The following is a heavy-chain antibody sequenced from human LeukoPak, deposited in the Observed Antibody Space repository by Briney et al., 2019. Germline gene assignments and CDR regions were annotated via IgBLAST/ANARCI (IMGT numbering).Heavy chain of an antibody. CDR1: GFTFSSYA. CDR2: ISGSGGST. J-gene: IGHJ4*02. CDR3: AKGTVLLWFGELLEGLEDY. Sequence: GGSLRLSCAASGFTFSSYAMSWVRQAPGKGLEWVSAISGSGGSTYYADSVKGRFTISRDNSKNTLYLQMNSLRAEDTAVYYCAKGTVLLWFGELLEGLEDYWGQGTLVTVSS. D-gene: IGHD3-10*01. V-gene: IGHV3-23*01.